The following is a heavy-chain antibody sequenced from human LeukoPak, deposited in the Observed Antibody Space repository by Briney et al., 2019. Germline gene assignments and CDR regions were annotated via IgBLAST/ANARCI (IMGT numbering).Heavy chain of an antibody. V-gene: IGHV4-39*07. CDR1: GGSFSSSIYY. J-gene: IGHJ4*02. CDR2: VYYSGST. D-gene: IGHD2-2*01. CDR3: ARGTRLYCGSSICHGAEFDY. Sequence: SETLSLTCTVSGGSFSSSIYYWGWIRQPPGKGLEWIGSVYYSGSTFYNPSLKSPVTISDDRSKNQFSLKLNSVTAADTAVYYCARGTRLYCGSSICHGAEFDYWGQGSLVTVSS.